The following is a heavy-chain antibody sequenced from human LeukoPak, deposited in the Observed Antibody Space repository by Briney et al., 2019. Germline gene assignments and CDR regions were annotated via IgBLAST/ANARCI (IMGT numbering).Heavy chain of an antibody. CDR1: GYSISSGYY. D-gene: IGHD3-16*01. CDR3: ARVGRLRLGDDFDY. Sequence: SETLSLTCAVSGYSISSGYYWGWIRQPPGKGLEWIGSIYHSGSTYYNPSLKSRVTISVDTSKNQFSLKLSSVTAADTAVYYCARVGRLRLGDDFDYWGQGTLVTGSS. J-gene: IGHJ4*02. CDR2: IYHSGST. V-gene: IGHV4-38-2*01.